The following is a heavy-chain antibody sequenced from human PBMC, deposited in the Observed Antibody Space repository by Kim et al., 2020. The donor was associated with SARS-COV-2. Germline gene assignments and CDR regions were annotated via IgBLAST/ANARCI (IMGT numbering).Heavy chain of an antibody. J-gene: IGHJ3*02. CDR1: GGSFSGYY. Sequence: SETLSLTCAVYGGSFSGYYWSWIRQPPGKGLEWIGEINHSGSTNYNPSLKSRVTISVDTSKNQFSLKLSSVTAADTAVYYCARGEYRWSSGWTTQWAFDIWGQGTMVTVSS. CDR2: INHSGST. V-gene: IGHV4-34*01. D-gene: IGHD6-19*01. CDR3: ARGEYRWSSGWTTQWAFDI.